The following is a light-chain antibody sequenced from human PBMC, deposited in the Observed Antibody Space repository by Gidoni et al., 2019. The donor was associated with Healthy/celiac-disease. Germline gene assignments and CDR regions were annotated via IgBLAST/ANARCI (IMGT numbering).Light chain of an antibody. J-gene: IGKJ4*01. CDR2: DAS. V-gene: IGKV3-11*01. CDR1: QSVSSY. Sequence: EIVLTQSPATLSLSPGERATLSCRVSQSVSSYLAWYQQKPGQAPRLLIYDASNRATGIPARFSGSGSGTDFTLTISSLEPEDFAVYYCQQSLTFGGGTKVEIK. CDR3: QQSLT.